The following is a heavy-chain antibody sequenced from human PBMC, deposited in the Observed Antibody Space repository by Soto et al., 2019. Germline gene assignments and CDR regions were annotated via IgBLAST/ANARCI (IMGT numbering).Heavy chain of an antibody. CDR1: GGSISSSSYY. V-gene: IGHV4-39*07. CDR3: ARRYGGNFDY. Sequence: SETLSLTCTVSGGSISSSSYYWGWIRQPPGKGLEWIGSIYYSGSTNYNPSLKSRVTISVDTSKNQFSLKLSSVTAADTAVYYCARRYGGNFDYWGQGTLVT. D-gene: IGHD3-16*01. J-gene: IGHJ4*02. CDR2: IYYSGST.